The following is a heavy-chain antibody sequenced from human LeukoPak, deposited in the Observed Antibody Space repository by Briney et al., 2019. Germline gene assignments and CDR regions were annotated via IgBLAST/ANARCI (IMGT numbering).Heavy chain of an antibody. CDR2: MNPNSGNT. J-gene: IGHJ6*02. D-gene: IGHD5-12*01. CDR3: ARGGLRFSRGPRTNDYYYYGMDV. V-gene: IGHV1-8*01. Sequence: ASVKVSCKASGYTFTSYDINWVRQATGQGLEWMGWMNPNSGNTGFAQKFQGRVTMTRNTSISTAYMELSSLRSEDTAVYYCARGGLRFSRGPRTNDYYYYGMDVWGQGTTVTVSS. CDR1: GYTFTSYD.